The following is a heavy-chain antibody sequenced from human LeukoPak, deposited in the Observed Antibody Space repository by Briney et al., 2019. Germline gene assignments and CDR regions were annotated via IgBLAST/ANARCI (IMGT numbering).Heavy chain of an antibody. CDR2: IYYSGST. J-gene: IGHJ4*02. CDR1: GGSISSSSYY. Sequence: SETLSLTCTVSGGSISSSSYYWGWIRQPPGKGLEWIGSIYYSGSTYYNPSLKSRVTISVDTSKNQFSLKLSSVTAADTAVYYCARARDYNAPFGYWGQGTLVTVSS. CDR3: ARARDYNAPFGY. V-gene: IGHV4-39*07. D-gene: IGHD4-11*01.